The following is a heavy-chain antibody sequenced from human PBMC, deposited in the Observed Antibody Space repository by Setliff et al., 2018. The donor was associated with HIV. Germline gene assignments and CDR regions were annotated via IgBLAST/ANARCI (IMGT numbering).Heavy chain of an antibody. Sequence: SETLSLTCTVSGGSISSGSYYWNWIRQPAGKGLEWIGRIYTSGSTNYNPSLKSRVTISVDTSKNQFSLKLSSVTAADTAVYCCAREDYYYGMDVWGQGTTVTVSS. CDR3: AREDYYYGMDV. V-gene: IGHV4-61*02. J-gene: IGHJ6*02. CDR2: IYTSGST. CDR1: GGSISSGSYY.